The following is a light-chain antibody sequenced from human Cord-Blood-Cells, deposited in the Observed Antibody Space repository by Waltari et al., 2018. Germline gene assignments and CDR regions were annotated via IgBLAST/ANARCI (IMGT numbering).Light chain of an antibody. CDR3: QSYDSSLSGWV. Sequence: QSVLTQPPSVSGAPGQRVTISCTGSSSNIGAGYDVHWYQQLPGTAPKLLIYGNRNAPSGAPGRFSGSKSGTSASLASTGLQAEDEADYYCQSYDSSLSGWVFGGGTKLTVL. V-gene: IGLV1-40*01. J-gene: IGLJ3*02. CDR1: SSNIGAGYD. CDR2: GNR.